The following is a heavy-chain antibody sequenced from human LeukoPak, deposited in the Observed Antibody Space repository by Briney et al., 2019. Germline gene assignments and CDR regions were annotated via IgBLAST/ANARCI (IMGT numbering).Heavy chain of an antibody. J-gene: IGHJ4*02. CDR1: GGSISSGSYY. V-gene: IGHV4-61*02. CDR2: IYTSGST. Sequence: SQTLSLTCTVSGGSISSGSYYWSWIRQPAGKGLEWIGRIYTSGSTNYNPSLKSRVTISVDKSKNQFSLKLSSVTAADTAVYYCALAVAGTFDFDYWGQGTLVTVSS. D-gene: IGHD6-19*01. CDR3: ALAVAGTFDFDY.